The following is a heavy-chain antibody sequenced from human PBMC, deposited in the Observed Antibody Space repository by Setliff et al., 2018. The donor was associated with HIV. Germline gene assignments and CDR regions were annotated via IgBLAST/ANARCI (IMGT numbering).Heavy chain of an antibody. Sequence: ASVKVSCKASGHTFSNYDVIWVRQAPGQGLEWMGWINPNGGYTNYAQKFLGRVTMTQDTSFTTAYLELSRLGSDDTAVYYCAADNYNCNSFDSWGQGSLVTVSS. V-gene: IGHV1-2*02. D-gene: IGHD3-3*01. CDR1: GHTFSNYD. CDR2: INPNGGYT. J-gene: IGHJ4*02. CDR3: AADNYNCNSFDS.